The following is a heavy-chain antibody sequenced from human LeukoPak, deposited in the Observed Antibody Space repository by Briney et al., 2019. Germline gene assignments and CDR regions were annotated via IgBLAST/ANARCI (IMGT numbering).Heavy chain of an antibody. V-gene: IGHV3-23*01. Sequence: GGSLRLSCAASGFTFSSYAMSWVRQAPGKGLEWVSAISGSGGSTYYADSVKGRFTISRDNSKNTLYLQMNSLRAEDTAVYYCAKDRGYDRNYGPTWFDPWGQGTLATVSS. CDR3: AKDRGYDRNYGPTWFDP. D-gene: IGHD1-7*01. J-gene: IGHJ5*02. CDR2: ISGSGGST. CDR1: GFTFSSYA.